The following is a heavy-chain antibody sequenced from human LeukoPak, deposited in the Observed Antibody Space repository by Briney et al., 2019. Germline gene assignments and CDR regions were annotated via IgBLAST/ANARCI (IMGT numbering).Heavy chain of an antibody. CDR3: ARGECSSTSCYADDH. CDR2: IIPIFGTA. Sequence: SVKVSCKASGGTFSSYAISWVRQAPGQGLEWMGGIIPIFGTANYAQKFQGRVTITTDESTSTAYMELSSLRSEDTAVYYCARGECSSTSCYADDHWGQGTLVTVSS. D-gene: IGHD2-2*01. CDR1: GGTFSSYA. V-gene: IGHV1-69*05. J-gene: IGHJ4*02.